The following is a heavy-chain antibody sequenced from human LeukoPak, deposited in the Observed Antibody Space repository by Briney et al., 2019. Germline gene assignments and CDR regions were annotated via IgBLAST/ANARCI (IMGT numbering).Heavy chain of an antibody. Sequence: SETLSLTCTVSGGSISSYYWSWIRQPAGKGLEWIGRIYTSGSTNYNPSLKSRVTMSVDTSKNQFSLKLSSVTAADTAVYYCAGDSAYSSSYDYWGQETLVTVSS. J-gene: IGHJ4*02. CDR3: AGDSAYSSSYDY. D-gene: IGHD6-6*01. CDR2: IYTSGST. CDR1: GGSISSYY. V-gene: IGHV4-4*07.